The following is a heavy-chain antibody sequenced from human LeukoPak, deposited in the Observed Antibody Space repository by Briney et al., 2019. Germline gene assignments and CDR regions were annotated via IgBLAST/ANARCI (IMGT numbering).Heavy chain of an antibody. D-gene: IGHD5-12*01. V-gene: IGHV3-7*03. CDR1: GFTFSNYW. J-gene: IGHJ4*02. CDR3: ARVGYSGFEPLFDH. Sequence: GGSLRLSCAASGFTFSNYWMAWVRQAPGKGPEWVANINLDGSQKYYVDSVKGRFTISRDNAENSLYLQMNSLRAEDTALYYCARVGYSGFEPLFDHWGQGTLVTVSS. CDR2: INLDGSQK.